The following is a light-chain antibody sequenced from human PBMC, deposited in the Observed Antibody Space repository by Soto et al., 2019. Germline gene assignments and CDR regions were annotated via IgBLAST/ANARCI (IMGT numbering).Light chain of an antibody. CDR1: TNDVGDYRY. CDR3: ISYLTNNNYV. V-gene: IGLV2-14*01. J-gene: IGLJ1*01. Sequence: QCVRSRPASVCGSPGHSITISCTGTTNDVGDYRYVSWYQQHPGKAPKVMIYEVSNRPSGVSTRFSGSKSGNTASLTISGLQAEEEADYYCISYLTNNNYVFGSGTKVTVL. CDR2: EVS.